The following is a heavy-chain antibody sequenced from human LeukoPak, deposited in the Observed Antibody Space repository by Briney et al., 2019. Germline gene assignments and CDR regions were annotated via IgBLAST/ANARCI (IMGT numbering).Heavy chain of an antibody. V-gene: IGHV3-48*03. J-gene: IGHJ4*02. D-gene: IGHD3-22*01. Sequence: QSGGSLRLSCAASGFTFSSYEMNWVRQAPGKGLEWVSYISSSGSTIYYADSLKGRFTISRDNAKNSLYLQMNSLRAEDTAVYYCARAHYYDSSGLDFWGQGTLVTVSS. CDR3: ARAHYYDSSGLDF. CDR2: ISSSGSTI. CDR1: GFTFSSYE.